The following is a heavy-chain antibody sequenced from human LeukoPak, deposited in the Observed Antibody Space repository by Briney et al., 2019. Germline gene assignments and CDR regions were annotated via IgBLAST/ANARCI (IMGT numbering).Heavy chain of an antibody. CDR1: GFTFSSYE. CDR3: ARGDFWTSPYYYYYMDV. Sequence: PGGSLRLSCAASGFTFSSYEMNWVRQAPGKGLEWVSYISSSGSTIYYADSVKGRFTISRDNAKNSLYLQMNSLRAEDTAVYYCARGDFWTSPYYYYYMDVWGKGTTVTVSS. CDR2: ISSSGSTI. V-gene: IGHV3-48*03. D-gene: IGHD3/OR15-3a*01. J-gene: IGHJ6*03.